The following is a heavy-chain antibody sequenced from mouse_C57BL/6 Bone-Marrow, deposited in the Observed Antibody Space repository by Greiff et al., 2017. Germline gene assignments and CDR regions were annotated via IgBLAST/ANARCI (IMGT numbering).Heavy chain of an antibody. Sequence: QVQLQQSGPELVKPGASVKLSCKASGYTFTSYDINWVKQRPGQGLEWIGWIYPRDGSTKYNEKFKGKATLTVDTSSSTAYMELHSLTSEDSAVYFCARRWANYYGSSYRYFDVWGTGTTVTVSS. D-gene: IGHD1-1*01. CDR2: IYPRDGST. J-gene: IGHJ1*03. CDR3: ARRWANYYGSSYRYFDV. CDR1: GYTFTSYD. V-gene: IGHV1-85*01.